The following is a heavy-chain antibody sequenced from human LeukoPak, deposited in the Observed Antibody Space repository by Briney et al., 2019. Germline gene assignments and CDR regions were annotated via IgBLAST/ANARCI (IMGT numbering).Heavy chain of an antibody. CDR3: ARDFPEAGARTEDYFDY. Sequence: ASVKVSCKASGYTFSNYSISWVRHGHGRGLGLMGLISNYDSRTNYAQNFQGRVTMTTDTSTSTAYMELKSLRPDDTAVYYCARDFPEAGARTEDYFDYWGQGTLVTVSS. J-gene: IGHJ4*02. D-gene: IGHD6-19*01. CDR1: GYTFSNYS. CDR2: ISNYDSRT. V-gene: IGHV1-18*01.